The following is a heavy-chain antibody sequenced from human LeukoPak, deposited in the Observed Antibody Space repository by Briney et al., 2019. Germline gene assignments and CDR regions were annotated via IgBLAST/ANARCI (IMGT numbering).Heavy chain of an antibody. D-gene: IGHD6-13*01. CDR1: GYSFTSYW. V-gene: IGHV5-10-1*01. Sequence: GESLKISYKGSGYSFTSYWISWVRQMPGKGLEWMGRIDPSDSYTNYSPSFQGHVTISADKSISTAYLQWSSLKASDTAMYYCARREQLEPGFDYWGQGTLVTVSS. CDR3: ARREQLEPGFDY. J-gene: IGHJ4*02. CDR2: IDPSDSYT.